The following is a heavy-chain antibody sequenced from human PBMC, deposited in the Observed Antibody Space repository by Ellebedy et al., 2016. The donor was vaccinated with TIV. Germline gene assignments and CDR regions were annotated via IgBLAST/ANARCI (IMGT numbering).Heavy chain of an antibody. CDR1: GYTFTSYD. CDR3: TVGLFDP. Sequence: AASVKVSCKPSGYTFTSYDINWVRQAPGQGLEYLGWMQPGSGNTGYAQKFEGRVTMTRDTSTGTAYMELNSLRSEDTAVYYCTVGLFDPWGQGTLVTVPS. J-gene: IGHJ5*02. V-gene: IGHV1-8*01. D-gene: IGHD3-10*01. CDR2: MQPGSGNT.